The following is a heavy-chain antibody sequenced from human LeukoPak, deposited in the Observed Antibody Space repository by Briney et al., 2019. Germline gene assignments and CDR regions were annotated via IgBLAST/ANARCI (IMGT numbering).Heavy chain of an antibody. CDR1: GGSISSSSYY. CDR2: IYYSGST. Sequence: SETLSLTCTVSGGSISSSSYYWGWIRQPPGKGLEWIGSIYYSGSTYYNPSLKSRVTISVDTSKNQFSLKLSSVTVADTGAYYCARPYSDILTAGYYYYYMDVWGKGTTVTVSS. CDR3: ARPYSDILTAGYYYYYMDV. J-gene: IGHJ6*03. D-gene: IGHD3-9*01. V-gene: IGHV4-39*01.